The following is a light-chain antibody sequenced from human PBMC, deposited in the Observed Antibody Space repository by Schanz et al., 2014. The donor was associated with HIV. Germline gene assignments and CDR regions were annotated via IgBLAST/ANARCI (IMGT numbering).Light chain of an antibody. CDR1: SSNIVSNY. CDR2: RTD. V-gene: IGLV1-47*01. CDR3: SAWDDSLRGYV. Sequence: QSVLTQPPSASGAPGQRVTISCSGSSSNIVSNYVYWYQQLPGTAPKLLIYRTDQRPSGVPVRFSGSKSGTSASLVISGLRSEDEGDYYCSAWDDSLRGYVFGTGTKLTVL. J-gene: IGLJ1*01.